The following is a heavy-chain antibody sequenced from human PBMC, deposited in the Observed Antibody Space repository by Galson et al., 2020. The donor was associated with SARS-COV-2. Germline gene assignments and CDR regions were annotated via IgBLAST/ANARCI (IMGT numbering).Heavy chain of an antibody. Sequence: GESLKISCAASGFTFSSYWMHWVRQAQGKGLVWVSRINSDGSSPSYADSVKGRFTISRDNAKNTLYLQMNSLRAEDTAVYYCARGPPYIVVVPAARNGFDPWGQGTLVTVSS. J-gene: IGHJ5*02. V-gene: IGHV3-74*01. CDR2: INSDGSSP. D-gene: IGHD2-2*01. CDR1: GFTFSSYW. CDR3: ARGPPYIVVVPAARNGFDP.